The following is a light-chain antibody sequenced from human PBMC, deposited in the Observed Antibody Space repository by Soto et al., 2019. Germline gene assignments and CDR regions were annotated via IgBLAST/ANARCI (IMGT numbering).Light chain of an antibody. CDR2: DAS. CDR1: QSVSSY. J-gene: IGKJ4*01. CDR3: QQRSKGPQLT. V-gene: IGKV3-11*01. Sequence: GERATLSCRASQSVSSYLAWYQQKPGQAPRLLIYDASNRATGIPARFSGSGSGTDFTLTISSLELEDFAVYHCQQRSKGPQLTRGGGTRMDI.